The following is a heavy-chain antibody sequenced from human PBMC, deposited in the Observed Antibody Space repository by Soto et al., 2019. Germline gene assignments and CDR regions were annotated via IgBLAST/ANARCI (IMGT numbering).Heavy chain of an antibody. CDR2: ISYDEIDK. CDR1: GFTFSNYT. Sequence: PGGSLRLSCAASGFTFSNYTMHWVRQAPGKGLEWVALISYDEIDKYFADAVKGRFTISRDNSKNTLYLQMDSLRAEDTAVYYCAGRSGSSDYWGRGTLGTVS. J-gene: IGHJ4*02. V-gene: IGHV3-30*04. CDR3: AGRSGSSDY. D-gene: IGHD3-10*01.